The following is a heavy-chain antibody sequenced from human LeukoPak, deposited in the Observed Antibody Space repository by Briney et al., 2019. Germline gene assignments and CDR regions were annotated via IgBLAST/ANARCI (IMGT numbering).Heavy chain of an antibody. CDR2: IGGGGGGT. CDR1: GFTFSTYA. Sequence: GGSLRLSCAASGFTFSTYAMSWVRQAPGKGLEWVSTIGGGGGGTYYAESVKGRFIISRDTSKNTLFLQMNSLRAEDTALYYCARNDFGSGWLGDYWGQGNLVTVSS. J-gene: IGHJ4*02. CDR3: ARNDFGSGWLGDY. V-gene: IGHV3-23*01. D-gene: IGHD6-19*01.